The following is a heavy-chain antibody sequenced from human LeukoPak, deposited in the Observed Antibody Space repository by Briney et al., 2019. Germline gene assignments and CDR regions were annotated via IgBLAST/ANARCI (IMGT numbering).Heavy chain of an antibody. Sequence: QTGRSLRLSCTASGFTFGDYAMSWFRQAPGKGLEWVGFIRSKAYGGTTEYAASVKGRFTISRDDSKSIAYLQMNSLKTEDTAVYYCTLQYCSGGSCKSKTFDYWGQGTLVTVSS. CDR3: TLQYCSGGSCKSKTFDY. CDR1: GFTFGDYA. J-gene: IGHJ4*02. CDR2: IRSKAYGGTT. V-gene: IGHV3-49*03. D-gene: IGHD2-15*01.